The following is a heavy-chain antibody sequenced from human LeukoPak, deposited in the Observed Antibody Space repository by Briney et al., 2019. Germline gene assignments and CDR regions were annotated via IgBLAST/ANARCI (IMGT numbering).Heavy chain of an antibody. V-gene: IGHV3-30*02. J-gene: IGHJ4*02. CDR1: GFTFSSYG. CDR3: AKAKYSSDEYYFDY. CDR2: IRYDGSNK. D-gene: IGHD6-25*01. Sequence: GGSLRLSCAASGFTFSSYGMHWVRQAPGKGLEWVAFIRYDGSNKYYADSVKGRFTISRDNSKNTLYLQMNSLRAEDTAVYYCAKAKYSSDEYYFDYWGQGTLVTVSS.